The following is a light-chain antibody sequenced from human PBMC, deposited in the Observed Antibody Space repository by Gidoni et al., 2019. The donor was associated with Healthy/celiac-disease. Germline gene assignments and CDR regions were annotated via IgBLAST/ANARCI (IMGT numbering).Light chain of an antibody. Sequence: DIVMTQSPASLAVSLGERATINCKSSQRVLYSSNNKNYLDWYQQKPGQPPRLLISRAATRESGVPDRFSGSGSGTDFTLTISSLQAEDVAVYYCQQYYSTPRTFGQGTKVEIK. J-gene: IGKJ1*01. CDR3: QQYYSTPRT. CDR2: RAA. CDR1: QRVLYSSNNKNY. V-gene: IGKV4-1*01.